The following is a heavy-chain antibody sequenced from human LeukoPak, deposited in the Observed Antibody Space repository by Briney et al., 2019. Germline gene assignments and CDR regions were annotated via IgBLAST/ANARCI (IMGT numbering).Heavy chain of an antibody. CDR3: ARSRVICGNFDY. Sequence: SETLSLTCTVSGGPISSYYWSWIRQPPGNGREGIGCMYNSGSTNYNPSLQTPVTISVDTSKNQSSLKLSSVTAADTAMYYCARSRVICGNFDYWGQGTLVTVSS. CDR2: MYNSGST. D-gene: IGHD1-26*01. V-gene: IGHV4-59*01. J-gene: IGHJ4*02. CDR1: GGPISSYY.